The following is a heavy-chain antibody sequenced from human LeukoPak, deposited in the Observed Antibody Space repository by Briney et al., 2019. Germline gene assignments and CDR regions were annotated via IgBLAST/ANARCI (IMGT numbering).Heavy chain of an antibody. J-gene: IGHJ3*02. CDR2: INPSGGST. CDR1: GYTFTSYY. Sequence: ASVKVSCKASGYTFTSYYMHWVRQAPGQGLEWMGIINPSGGSTSYAQKFQGRVTITADESTSTAYMELSSLRSEDTAVYYCARDVADYYDSSGYGRDAFDIWGQGTMVTVSS. CDR3: ARDVADYYDSSGYGRDAFDI. V-gene: IGHV1-46*01. D-gene: IGHD3-22*01.